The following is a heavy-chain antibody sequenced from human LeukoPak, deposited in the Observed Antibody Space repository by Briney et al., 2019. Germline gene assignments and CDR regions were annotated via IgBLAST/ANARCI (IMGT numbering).Heavy chain of an antibody. J-gene: IGHJ4*02. Sequence: GGSLRLSCAASKFTFSTYTMNWVRQAPGKGLEWVSSITSSSSFIYYSDSVRGRLTISRDDAKNSLYLQMNSLRAEDSAVYYCARDNGSLKLFDYWGQGTLVTVSS. D-gene: IGHD1-26*01. CDR1: KFTFSTYT. CDR2: ITSSSSFI. V-gene: IGHV3-21*01. CDR3: ARDNGSLKLFDY.